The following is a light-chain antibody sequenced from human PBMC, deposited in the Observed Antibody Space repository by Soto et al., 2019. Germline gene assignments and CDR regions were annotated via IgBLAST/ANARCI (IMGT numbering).Light chain of an antibody. V-gene: IGLV2-14*03. CDR2: DVS. J-gene: IGLJ2*01. CDR3: SSYTSSSPYVL. Sequence: QSALTQPASVSGSPGQSITISCTGTSGDVGGYKYVSWYQQHPGKAPKLMIYDVSHRPSGVSNRFSGSESGNTPSLTISGLQAEDEADYFCSSYTSSSPYVLFGGGTKVTVL. CDR1: SGDVGGYKY.